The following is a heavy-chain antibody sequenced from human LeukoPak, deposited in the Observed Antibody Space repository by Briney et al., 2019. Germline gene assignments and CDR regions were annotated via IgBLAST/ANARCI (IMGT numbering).Heavy chain of an antibody. CDR1: GGSISSSNYY. Sequence: SETLSLTCSVSGGSISSSNYYWGWLRQAPGGGRGWIGSIYYSGSPYYNPSLKSRLTISVDTSNNQFSLKLSSVTAADTAVYYCVRHKITTSDFWGQGNMVTVSS. CDR2: IYYSGSP. D-gene: IGHD4-11*01. CDR3: VRHKITTSDF. V-gene: IGHV4-39*01. J-gene: IGHJ4*02.